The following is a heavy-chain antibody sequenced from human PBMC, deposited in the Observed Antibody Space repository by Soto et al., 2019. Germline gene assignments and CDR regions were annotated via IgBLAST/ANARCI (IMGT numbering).Heavy chain of an antibody. V-gene: IGHV4-61*01. CDR2: IYYSGRT. D-gene: IGHD2-21*01. CDR1: GGSVNSGSYF. Sequence: QVQLQESGPGLVKPSETLSLTCIVSGGSVNSGSYFWAWIRQPPGQGLEWITYIYYSGRTNYNPSLKRRVTXXLXTXXNQFSLNLRSVSAADTAMYYCARINIVGHSYGMDVWGQGTTVTVSS. J-gene: IGHJ6*02. CDR3: ARINIVGHSYGMDV.